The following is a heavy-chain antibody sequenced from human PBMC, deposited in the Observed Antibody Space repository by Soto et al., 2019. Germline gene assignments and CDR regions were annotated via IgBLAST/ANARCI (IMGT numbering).Heavy chain of an antibody. CDR3: ARGLFGVVPTNSPYYYGMDV. J-gene: IGHJ6*02. CDR2: IIPIFGTA. D-gene: IGHD3-3*01. Sequence: SVKVSCKASGGTFISYAISWVRQAPGQGLEWMGGIIPIFGTANYAQKFQGRVTITADESTSTAYMELSSLRSEDTAVYYCARGLFGVVPTNSPYYYGMDVWGQGTTVTVSS. CDR1: GGTFISYA. V-gene: IGHV1-69*13.